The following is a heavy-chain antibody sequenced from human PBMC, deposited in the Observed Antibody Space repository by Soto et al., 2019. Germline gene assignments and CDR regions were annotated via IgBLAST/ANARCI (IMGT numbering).Heavy chain of an antibody. Sequence: QVQLVESGGGVVQPGRSLRLSCAASGFTFSGFGMHWVRQAPGKGLEWVAIIWYDGSDKYYADSAKGRFTISRDNSKNTLYLQMNSLRAEDTAVYHCAFGNLSYYFDFWGQGTPVTVSS. D-gene: IGHD3-16*01. V-gene: IGHV3-33*01. CDR2: IWYDGSDK. J-gene: IGHJ4*02. CDR1: GFTFSGFG. CDR3: AFGNLSYYFDF.